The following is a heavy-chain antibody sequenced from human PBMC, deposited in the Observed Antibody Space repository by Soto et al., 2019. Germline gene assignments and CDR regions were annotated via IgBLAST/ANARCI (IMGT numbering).Heavy chain of an antibody. V-gene: IGHV1-3*01. D-gene: IGHD1-26*01. CDR1: GYTFTSYA. Sequence: QVQLVQSGAEVKKPGASVKVSCKASGYTFTSYAMHWVRQAPGHRLEWMGWINAGNGNTKYSQKLQGRVTITRDTSASTAYMELSSLRSEDTAVYYCARGGSLYWYFDLWGRGTLVTVSS. J-gene: IGHJ2*01. CDR2: INAGNGNT. CDR3: ARGGSLYWYFDL.